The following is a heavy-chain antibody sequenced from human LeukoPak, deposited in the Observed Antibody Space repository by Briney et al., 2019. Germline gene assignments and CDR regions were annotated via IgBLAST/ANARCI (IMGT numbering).Heavy chain of an antibody. Sequence: KPSETLSLTCTVSGGSVSSSSYYWGWIRQPPGKGLEWIGSIYYSGSTYYNPSLKSRVTISVDTSKNQFSLKLSSVTAADTAVYYCARHLKPSSIFRITMIVVMSAPYMDVWGKGTTVTVSS. CDR1: GGSVSSSSYY. J-gene: IGHJ6*03. V-gene: IGHV4-39*01. D-gene: IGHD3-22*01. CDR2: IYYSGST. CDR3: ARHLKPSSIFRITMIVVMSAPYMDV.